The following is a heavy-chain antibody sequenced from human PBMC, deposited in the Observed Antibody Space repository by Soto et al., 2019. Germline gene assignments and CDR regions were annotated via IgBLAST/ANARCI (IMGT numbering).Heavy chain of an antibody. CDR2: INDGYGNT. Sequence: QVRLVQSGAEVKKPGASVKVSCKASGYTFINYAMHWVRQAPGQRLEWMGWINDGYGNTEYSQKFQGRVTITRDTSARTAYMELRSLRAEDTAVYYCAIDSGTNLDWFDPWGQGTLVSVSS. CDR3: AIDSGTNLDWFDP. D-gene: IGHD1-26*01. CDR1: GYTFINYA. V-gene: IGHV1-3*01. J-gene: IGHJ5*02.